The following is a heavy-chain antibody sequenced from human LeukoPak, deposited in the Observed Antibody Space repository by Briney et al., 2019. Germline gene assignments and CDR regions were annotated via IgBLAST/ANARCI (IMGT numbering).Heavy chain of an antibody. V-gene: IGHV1-24*01. CDR3: ARDLTSNVAVTEYHYYAMDV. J-gene: IGHJ6*02. Sequence: ASVKVSCKVSGYTLTELSMHWVRQAPGKGLEWMGGFDPEDGETIYAQKFQGRVTMTTDTSTGTAYMELRSLRPDDTAVYYCARDLTSNVAVTEYHYYAMDVWGQGTTVTVSS. CDR1: GYTLTELS. D-gene: IGHD6-19*01. CDR2: FDPEDGET.